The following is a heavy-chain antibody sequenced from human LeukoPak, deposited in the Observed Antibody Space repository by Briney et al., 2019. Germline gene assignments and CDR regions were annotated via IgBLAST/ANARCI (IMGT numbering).Heavy chain of an antibody. CDR3: AKYCSGGSCYDNYYFDH. Sequence: GGSLRLSCAASGFTFSSYAMSWVRQAPGKGLEWVPAISGSGGSTYYADSVKGRFTISRDNSKNTLYLQMNSLRAEDTAVYYCAKYCSGGSCYDNYYFDHWGQGTLVTVSS. J-gene: IGHJ4*02. D-gene: IGHD2-15*01. V-gene: IGHV3-23*01. CDR1: GFTFSSYA. CDR2: ISGSGGST.